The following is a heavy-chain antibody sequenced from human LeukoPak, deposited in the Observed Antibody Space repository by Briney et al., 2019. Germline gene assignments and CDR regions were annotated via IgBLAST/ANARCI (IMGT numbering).Heavy chain of an antibody. CDR2: IYSGGNT. D-gene: IGHD5-24*01. CDR3: ARAGRDGYNYADY. Sequence: GGSLRLSCAASGLTISSNYTSWVRQAPGKGLEWVSVIYSGGNTYYADSVKGRFTISRDNSKSTLYLQMNSLRAEDTAVYYCARAGRDGYNYADYWGQGTLVTVSS. J-gene: IGHJ4*02. V-gene: IGHV3-53*01. CDR1: GLTISSNY.